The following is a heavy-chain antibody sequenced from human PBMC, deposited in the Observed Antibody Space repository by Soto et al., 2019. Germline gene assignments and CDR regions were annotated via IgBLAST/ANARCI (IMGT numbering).Heavy chain of an antibody. V-gene: IGHV3-15*01. J-gene: IGHJ6*02. CDR3: LTARRKQYGMDV. CDR2: IKSRSDGGTT. CDR1: GLSLSTAW. Sequence: PGGSLRLSCAASGLSLSTAWMSWVRQPPGKGLEWVARIKSRSDGGTTDYAAAVKGRFTISRDDSKNTLYLQMNSLKTEDTGVYHCLTARRKQYGMDVWGQGTTVPVSS.